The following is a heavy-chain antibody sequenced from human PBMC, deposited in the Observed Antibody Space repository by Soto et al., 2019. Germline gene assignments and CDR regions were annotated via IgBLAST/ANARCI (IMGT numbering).Heavy chain of an antibody. V-gene: IGHV3-30-3*01. CDR3: ARDYEQQLDGSYYGMDV. Sequence: GGSLRLSCAASGFTFSSYAMHWVRQAPGKGLEWVAVISYDGSNKYYADSVKGRFTISRDNSKNTLYLQMNSLRAEDTAVYYCARDYEQQLDGSYYGMDVWGQGTTVTVSS. CDR2: ISYDGSNK. D-gene: IGHD6-13*01. J-gene: IGHJ6*02. CDR1: GFTFSSYA.